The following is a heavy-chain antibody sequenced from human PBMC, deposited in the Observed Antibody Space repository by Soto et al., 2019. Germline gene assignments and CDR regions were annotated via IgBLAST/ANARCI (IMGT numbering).Heavy chain of an antibody. CDR1: GGAVRSGSHY. CDR3: ARGVIMGATAAWYFDL. V-gene: IGHV4-61*01. D-gene: IGHD1-26*01. Sequence: SETLSLTCTVSGGAVRSGSHYWNWIRQSPGKGPEWIGYIFYSGSTNYNPSLKSRVTISVDTSKNQFSLKLSSVTAADTAVYYCARGVIMGATAAWYFDLWGRGTLVTSPQ. J-gene: IGHJ2*01. CDR2: IFYSGST.